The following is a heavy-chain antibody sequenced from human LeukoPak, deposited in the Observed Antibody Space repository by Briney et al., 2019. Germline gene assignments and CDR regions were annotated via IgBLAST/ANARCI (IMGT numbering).Heavy chain of an antibody. D-gene: IGHD2-15*01. Sequence: GGSLRLSCAASGFTFSSYGMSWVRQDPGKGLEWVSAISGSGGSTYYADSVKGRFTISRDNSKNTLYLQMNSLRAEDTAVYYCAKDLYGLVVVAATFDYWGQGTLVTVSS. CDR1: GFTFSSYG. J-gene: IGHJ4*02. V-gene: IGHV3-23*01. CDR3: AKDLYGLVVVAATFDY. CDR2: ISGSGGST.